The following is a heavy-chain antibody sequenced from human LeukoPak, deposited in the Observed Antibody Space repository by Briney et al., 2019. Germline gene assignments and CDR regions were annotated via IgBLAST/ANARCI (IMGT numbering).Heavy chain of an antibody. CDR2: ISQSGNDV. CDR3: ARGDQALGFDY. J-gene: IGHJ4*02. CDR1: GFTFHDFY. V-gene: IGHV3-11*01. Sequence: GGSLRLSCVASGFTFHDFYMSWIRQTPEERLEWVAYISQSGNDVNYADSVGGRFTISRDNARDSLYLQINSLRTEDAAVYYCARGDQALGFDYWGQGTLVTVSS.